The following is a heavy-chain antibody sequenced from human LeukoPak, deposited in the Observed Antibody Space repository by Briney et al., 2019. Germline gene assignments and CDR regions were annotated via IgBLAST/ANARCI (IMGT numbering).Heavy chain of an antibody. J-gene: IGHJ4*02. CDR2: IYYSGST. CDR3: ARHVASYDFDY. CDR1: GGSISSYY. D-gene: IGHD2-21*01. Sequence: SETLSLTCTVSGGSISSYYWSWIRQPPGKGLEWIGHIYYSGSTNYNPSLKSRVTISVDTSKNQFSLKLNSVTAADTAVYYCARHVASYDFDYWGQGTLVTVSS. V-gene: IGHV4-59*08.